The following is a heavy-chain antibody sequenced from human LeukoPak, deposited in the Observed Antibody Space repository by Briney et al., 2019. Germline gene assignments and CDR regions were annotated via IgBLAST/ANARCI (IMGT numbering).Heavy chain of an antibody. Sequence: PGGSLRLSCAASGFTFSSYGMHWVRQAPGKGLEWVAVISYDGSNKYYADSVKGRFTISRDNAKNSLYLQMNSLRAEDTAVYYCARAVREDSSGYYLYYFDYWGQGTLVTVSS. D-gene: IGHD3-22*01. CDR3: ARAVREDSSGYYLYYFDY. CDR1: GFTFSSYG. V-gene: IGHV3-30*03. CDR2: ISYDGSNK. J-gene: IGHJ4*02.